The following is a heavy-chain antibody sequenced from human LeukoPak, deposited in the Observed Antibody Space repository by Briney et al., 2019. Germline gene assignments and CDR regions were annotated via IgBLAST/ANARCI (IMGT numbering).Heavy chain of an antibody. J-gene: IGHJ4*02. D-gene: IGHD3-10*01. V-gene: IGHV3-53*01. Sequence: GGSLRLSCAASGFTVSSNYMNWVRQAPGKGLEWVSVIYTGGITYYAGSVKGRFTTSRDNSKNTLYLQMNSLRAEDTAVYYCARGYYGSGPDSWGQGTLVTVSS. CDR2: IYTGGIT. CDR3: ARGYYGSGPDS. CDR1: GFTVSSNY.